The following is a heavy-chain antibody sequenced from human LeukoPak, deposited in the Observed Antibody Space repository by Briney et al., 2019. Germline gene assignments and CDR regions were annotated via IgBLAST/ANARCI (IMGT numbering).Heavy chain of an antibody. CDR2: INPNSGGT. CDR1: GYTFTGYY. V-gene: IGHV1-2*02. CDR3: ARVEGQGVYNWFDP. J-gene: IGHJ5*02. D-gene: IGHD2-8*01. Sequence: ASVKVSCKASGYTFTGYYMHWVRQAPGQGLEWMGWINPNSGGTNYAQKFQARVTMTRDTSISTAYMELSRLRSDDTAVYYCARVEGQGVYNWFDPWGQGTLVTVSS.